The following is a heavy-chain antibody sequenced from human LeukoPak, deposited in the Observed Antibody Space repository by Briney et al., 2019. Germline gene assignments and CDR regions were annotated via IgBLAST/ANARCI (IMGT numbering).Heavy chain of an antibody. J-gene: IGHJ4*02. V-gene: IGHV3-23*01. CDR2: ISGSGGST. CDR3: AKQPAWELLLPFDY. CDR1: GFTFSSYA. D-gene: IGHD1-26*01. Sequence: GGSLRLSCAASGFTFSSYAMSWVRQAPGKGLEWVSAISGSGGSTYHADSVKGRFTMSRDNSKNTLYLQMNSLRAEDTAVYYCAKQPAWELLLPFDYWGQGTLVTVSS.